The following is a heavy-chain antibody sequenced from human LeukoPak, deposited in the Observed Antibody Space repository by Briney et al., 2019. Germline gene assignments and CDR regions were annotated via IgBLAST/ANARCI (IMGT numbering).Heavy chain of an antibody. CDR2: MNPNSGNT. J-gene: IGHJ4*02. Sequence: GASVKVSCKASGGTFSSYAISWVRQAPGQGLEWMGWMNPNSGNTGYAQKFQGRVTMTRNTSISTAYMELSSLRSEDTAVYYCARGSGWFPFDYWGQGTLVTVSS. D-gene: IGHD6-19*01. V-gene: IGHV1-8*02. CDR3: ARGSGWFPFDY. CDR1: GGTFSSYA.